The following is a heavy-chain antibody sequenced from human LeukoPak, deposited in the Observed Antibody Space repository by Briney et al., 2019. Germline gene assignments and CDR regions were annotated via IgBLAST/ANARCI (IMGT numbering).Heavy chain of an antibody. J-gene: IGHJ4*02. CDR1: GGSISSGDYY. CDR2: IYTSGST. Sequence: PSETLSLTCTVSGGSISSGDYYWSWIRQPAGKGLEWIGRIYTSGSTNYNPSLKSRVTISVDTSKNQFSLKLSSVTAADTAVYYCASLYDYVWGSYRYLVDYWGQGTLVTVSS. D-gene: IGHD3-16*02. V-gene: IGHV4-61*02. CDR3: ASLYDYVWGSYRYLVDY.